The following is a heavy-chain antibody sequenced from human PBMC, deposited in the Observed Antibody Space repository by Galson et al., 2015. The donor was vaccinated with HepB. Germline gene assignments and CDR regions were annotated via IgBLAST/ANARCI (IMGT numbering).Heavy chain of an antibody. V-gene: IGHV2-5*02. D-gene: IGHD3-16*01. CDR1: GLSLNTSGVG. Sequence: PALVKPTQTVTLTCTLSGLSLNTSGVGVGWIRQPPGKALEWLALIYWDDNKRYSPSLKTRLTITKDTSKNQVVLTMTNMDPVDTATFYCAHRLGAYFDSRGQGTPVTVPS. CDR2: IYWDDNK. J-gene: IGHJ4*02. CDR3: AHRLGAYFDS.